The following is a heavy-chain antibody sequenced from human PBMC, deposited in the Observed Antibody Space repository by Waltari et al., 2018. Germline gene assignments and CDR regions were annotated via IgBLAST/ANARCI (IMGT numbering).Heavy chain of an antibody. CDR1: GLTFSNYA. V-gene: IGHV3-23*01. Sequence: EVQLLESGGGLVQPGGSLRLSCAASGLTFSNYAMSWGRQGPGKGLEWDSAMRGSGYGTYHGDSVQGRFTISRDNSKNTRSLQMDSLRVEDTAISFCAKVYSGSYLDYWGQGTLVTVSS. D-gene: IGHD1-26*01. J-gene: IGHJ4*02. CDR2: MRGSGYGT. CDR3: AKVYSGSYLDY.